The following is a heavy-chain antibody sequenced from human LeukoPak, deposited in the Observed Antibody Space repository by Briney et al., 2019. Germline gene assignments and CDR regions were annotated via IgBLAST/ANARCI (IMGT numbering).Heavy chain of an antibody. Sequence: GGSLRLSCAASGFTFSSYGMHWVRQAPGKGLEWVAVIWYDGSNKYYADSVKGRFTISRDNSKNTLYLQMNSLRAEDTAVYYCARGFHLNSIAAAGELGDWFDPWGQGTLVTVSS. J-gene: IGHJ5*02. CDR1: GFTFSSYG. D-gene: IGHD6-13*01. CDR3: ARGFHLNSIAAAGELGDWFDP. CDR2: IWYDGSNK. V-gene: IGHV3-33*01.